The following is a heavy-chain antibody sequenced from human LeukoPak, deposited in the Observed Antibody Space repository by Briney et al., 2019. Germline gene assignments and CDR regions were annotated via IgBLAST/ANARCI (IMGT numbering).Heavy chain of an antibody. V-gene: IGHV4-39*07. D-gene: IGHD1-26*01. J-gene: IGHJ5*02. CDR2: IYYSGST. CDR1: GGSISSSSFY. Sequence: SETLSLTCTVSGGSISSSSFYWGWIRQPPGKGLECIGSIYYSGSTYYNPSLKSRVTISVDTSKNQFSLKLSSVTAADTAVYYCARDRGGSYSYWFDPWGQGTLVTVSS. CDR3: ARDRGGSYSYWFDP.